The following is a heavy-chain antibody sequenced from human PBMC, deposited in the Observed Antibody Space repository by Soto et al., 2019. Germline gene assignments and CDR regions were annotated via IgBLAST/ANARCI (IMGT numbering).Heavy chain of an antibody. Sequence: QVRLVQSGAEVKKPGASVKVSCQASGYTFISYGISWVRQAPGQGLEWMGWISTFNGKTNYAQNVQGRVTMTTDTSTTTAYMELRSLISDDTAVYYCARDRVPKSSGYFPFDYWGQGTLVTVSS. CDR3: ARDRVPKSSGYFPFDY. J-gene: IGHJ4*02. V-gene: IGHV1-18*01. CDR2: ISTFNGKT. CDR1: GYTFISYG. D-gene: IGHD3-22*01.